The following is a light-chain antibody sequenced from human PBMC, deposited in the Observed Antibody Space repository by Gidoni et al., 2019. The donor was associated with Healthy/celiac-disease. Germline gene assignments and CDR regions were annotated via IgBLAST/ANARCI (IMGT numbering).Light chain of an antibody. J-gene: IGKJ3*01. CDR1: PGVSSY. V-gene: IGKV3-11*01. CDR2: DAS. CDR3: QQRSNWPPI. Sequence: EIVLTQSPATLSLSPGERATLSCRASPGVSSYLAGYQQKTGQAPRLLIYDASNRATGIPARFSVIGSGTDFTLTISSLEPEDFAVYYCQQRSNWPPIFGPGTKVDIK.